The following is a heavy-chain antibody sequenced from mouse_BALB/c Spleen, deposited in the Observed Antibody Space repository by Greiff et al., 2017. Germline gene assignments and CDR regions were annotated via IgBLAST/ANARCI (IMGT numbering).Heavy chain of an antibody. CDR1: GFTFSSYA. D-gene: IGHD1-1*01. CDR2: ISSGGST. Sequence: EVNVVESGGGLVKPGGSLKLSCAASGFTFSSYAMSWVRQTPEKRLEWVASISSGGSTYYPDSVKGRFTISRDNARNILYLQMSSLRSEDTAMYYCARYYYGSSYAMDYWGQGTSVTVSS. V-gene: IGHV5-6-5*01. J-gene: IGHJ4*01. CDR3: ARYYYGSSYAMDY.